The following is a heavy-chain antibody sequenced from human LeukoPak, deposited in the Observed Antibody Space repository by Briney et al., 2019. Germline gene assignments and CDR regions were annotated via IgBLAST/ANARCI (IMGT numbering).Heavy chain of an antibody. J-gene: IGHJ4*02. D-gene: IGHD4-11*01. Sequence: GGSLRLSCVASGFTFSSYWMHWVRQDPRKGLEWVSSISSSSSYIYYADSVKGRFTISRDNAKNSLYLQMNSLRAEDTAVYYCASSGFTVTTDYWGQGTLVTVSS. V-gene: IGHV3-21*01. CDR2: ISSSSSYI. CDR1: GFTFSSYW. CDR3: ASSGFTVTTDY.